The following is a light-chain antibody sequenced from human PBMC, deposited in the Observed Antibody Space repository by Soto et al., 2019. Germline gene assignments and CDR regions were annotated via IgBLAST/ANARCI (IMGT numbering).Light chain of an antibody. V-gene: IGKV3-15*01. CDR3: QQYNNSPRT. CDR2: GAS. CDR1: QSVSSN. Sequence: EIVMTQSPATLSVSPGERATLSCRASQSVSSNVAWYQQKPGQAPRLLIYGASTRATGTPARFIGSGSATEFTLTISSLQYEDFAVYYCQQYNNSPRTFGQGTKVEIK. J-gene: IGKJ1*01.